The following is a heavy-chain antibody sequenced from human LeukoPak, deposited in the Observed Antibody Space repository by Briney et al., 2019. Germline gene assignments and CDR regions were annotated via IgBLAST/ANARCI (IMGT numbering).Heavy chain of an antibody. CDR3: AREIYYYDSSGYYYAPTPYFDY. V-gene: IGHV1-18*01. J-gene: IGHJ4*02. CDR2: ISAYNGNT. D-gene: IGHD3-22*01. Sequence: ASVKASCKASGYTFTSYGISWVRQAPGQGLEWMGWISAYNGNTNYAQKLQGRVTMTTDTSTSTAYMELRSLRSDDTAVYYCAREIYYYDSSGYYYAPTPYFDYWGQGTLVTVSS. CDR1: GYTFTSYG.